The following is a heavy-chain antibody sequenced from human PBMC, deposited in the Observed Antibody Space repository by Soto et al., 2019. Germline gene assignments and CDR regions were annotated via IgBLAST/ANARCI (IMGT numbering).Heavy chain of an antibody. CDR2: INAGNGNS. D-gene: IGHD3-10*01. Sequence: ASVKVSCKASGYSFSNYDMHWVRQAPGQRPEWMGGINAGNGNSLYSQKFQGRLVISRDTSTSTAYMELSSLRSEDTAVYYCARDTDYYGSGSSRYYYMDVWGKGTKVTVSS. CDR3: ARDTDYYGSGSSRYYYMDV. CDR1: GYSFSNYD. V-gene: IGHV1-3*01. J-gene: IGHJ6*03.